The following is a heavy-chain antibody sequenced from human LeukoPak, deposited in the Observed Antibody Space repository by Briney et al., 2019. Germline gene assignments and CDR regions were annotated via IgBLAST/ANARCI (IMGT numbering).Heavy chain of an antibody. CDR1: GFNFFTYG. J-gene: IGHJ6*02. D-gene: IGHD2-15*01. V-gene: IGHV3-33*01. CDR3: ARVGCTGGSCLAYNYYAMDV. Sequence: GGSLRLSCAASGFNFFTYGMHWVRQAPGKGLEWVAIIWYDGSDKYYAESVKGRFTISRDNSKNTLFLQVNSLRADDTAVYYCARVGCTGGSCLAYNYYAMDVWGQGTTVTVSS. CDR2: IWYDGSDK.